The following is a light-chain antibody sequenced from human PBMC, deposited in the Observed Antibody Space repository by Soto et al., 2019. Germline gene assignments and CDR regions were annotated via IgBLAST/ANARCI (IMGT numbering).Light chain of an antibody. Sequence: DIQMTRSPSTLSAYVGDRVSITCRASQSIDTWLAWYQQKPGKAPSLLIFDASILESGVPSRFSGSGSGTEFTLTISSLQPDDFATYYCQQHNRASWTFGQGTRVEI. CDR2: DAS. V-gene: IGKV1-5*01. CDR3: QQHNRASWT. J-gene: IGKJ1*01. CDR1: QSIDTW.